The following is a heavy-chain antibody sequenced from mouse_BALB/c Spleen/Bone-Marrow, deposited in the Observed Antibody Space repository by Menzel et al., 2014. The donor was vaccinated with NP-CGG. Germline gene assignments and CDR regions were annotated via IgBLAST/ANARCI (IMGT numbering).Heavy chain of an antibody. V-gene: IGHV7-3*02. CDR3: ARDMGGLLFDS. J-gene: IGHJ2*01. CDR1: GFTFTDYY. D-gene: IGHD1-1*01. CDR2: IRNKAYGYIT. Sequence: EVQLVESGGGLVQPGGSLRLSCATSGFTFTDYYMNWVRQPPGKALEWLAFIRNKAYGYITEYSASVKGRLTISRDNSQNIPYLQMNTLRAEDSATYYCARDMGGLLFDSWGQGTTLSVSS.